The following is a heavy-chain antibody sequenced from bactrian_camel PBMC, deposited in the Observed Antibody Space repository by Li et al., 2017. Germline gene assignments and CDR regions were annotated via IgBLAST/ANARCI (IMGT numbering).Heavy chain of an antibody. Sequence: HVQLVESGRGLVQPGGSLTLSCTASGFTFSLYDMSWVRQAPGKGLEWVSGIYADSSNTYYADSLKGRFTISRDNARNTLYLEMNSPKSEDTALYYCTMQSSEGGFGYWGKGTQVTVS. J-gene: IGHJ6*01. CDR3: TMQSSEGGFGY. CDR1: GFTFSLYD. CDR2: IYADSSNT. D-gene: IGHD4*01. V-gene: IGHV3-2*01.